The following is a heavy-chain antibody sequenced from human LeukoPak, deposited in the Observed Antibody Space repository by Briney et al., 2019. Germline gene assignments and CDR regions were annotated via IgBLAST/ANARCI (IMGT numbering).Heavy chain of an antibody. CDR2: IYHSGST. CDR3: ARPSSYGSEHYYMDV. V-gene: IGHV4-4*02. Sequence: SETLSLTCAVSGGSISSSNWWSWVRQPPGKGREWIGEIYHSGSTNYNPSLKSRVTISVDTSKNQFSLKLSSVTAADTAVYYCARPSSYGSEHYYMDVWGKGTTVTISS. D-gene: IGHD3-10*01. CDR1: GGSISSSNW. J-gene: IGHJ6*03.